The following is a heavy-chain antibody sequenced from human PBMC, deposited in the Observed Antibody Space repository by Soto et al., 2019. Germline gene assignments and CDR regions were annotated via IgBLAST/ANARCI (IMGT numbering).Heavy chain of an antibody. CDR2: ISSSSSYI. J-gene: IGHJ4*02. Sequence: GGSLRLSCAASGFTFSSYSMNWVRQAPGKGLEWVSSISSSSSYIYYADSVKGRFTISRDNAKNSLYLPMNSLRAEDTAGYYCARLVLYVEYSGSPSDYWGQGTLVTVSS. CDR3: ARLVLYVEYSGSPSDY. D-gene: IGHD1-26*01. CDR1: GFTFSSYS. V-gene: IGHV3-21*01.